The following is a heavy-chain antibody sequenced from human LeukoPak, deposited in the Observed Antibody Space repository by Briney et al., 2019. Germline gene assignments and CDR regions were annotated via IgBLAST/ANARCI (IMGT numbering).Heavy chain of an antibody. CDR1: GFTLRTYA. V-gene: IGHV3-30*04. Sequence: PGRSLRLSCAASGFTLRTYAMHWVRQAPGKGLEWVAVISYDGSNTYYADSVRGRFTISRDSSKNTLYLQMSSLRAEDTAVYYCARADFYGSGSHPPGGFDYWGQGTLATVSS. J-gene: IGHJ4*02. D-gene: IGHD3-10*01. CDR3: ARADFYGSGSHPPGGFDY. CDR2: ISYDGSNT.